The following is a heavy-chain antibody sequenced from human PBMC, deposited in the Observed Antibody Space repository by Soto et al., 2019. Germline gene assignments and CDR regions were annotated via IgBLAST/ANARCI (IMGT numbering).Heavy chain of an antibody. Sequence: EVQLVESGGGLVKPGGSLRLSCAASGFTFSSYSMNWVRQAPGKGLEWVSAISSSSSYIYYADSVKGRFTISRDNAKNSVYLQMNSLRAEDTAVYYCARDYGYCSGGSCYYYYYMDVWGKGTTVTVSS. J-gene: IGHJ6*03. CDR2: ISSSSSYI. CDR3: ARDYGYCSGGSCYYYYYMDV. CDR1: GFTFSSYS. V-gene: IGHV3-21*01. D-gene: IGHD2-15*01.